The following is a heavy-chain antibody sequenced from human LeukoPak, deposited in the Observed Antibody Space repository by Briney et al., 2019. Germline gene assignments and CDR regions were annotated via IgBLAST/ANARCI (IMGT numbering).Heavy chain of an antibody. V-gene: IGHV1-18*01. CDR2: ISAYNGNT. D-gene: IGHD5-24*01. CDR3: ARDRDGYNFPSFDY. J-gene: IGHJ4*02. Sequence: GASVKVSCKASGYTFTSYGISWVRQAPGQGLKWMGWISAYNGNTNYAQKLQGRVTMTTDTSTSTAYMELRSLRSDDTAVYYCARDRDGYNFPSFDYWGQGTLVTVSS. CDR1: GYTFTSYG.